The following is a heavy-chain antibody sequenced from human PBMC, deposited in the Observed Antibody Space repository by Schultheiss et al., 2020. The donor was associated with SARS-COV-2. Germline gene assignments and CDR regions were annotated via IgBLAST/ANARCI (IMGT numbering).Heavy chain of an antibody. J-gene: IGHJ6*02. CDR3: ASFGYSSSWYRDYYYGMDV. D-gene: IGHD6-13*01. CDR2: INHSGST. V-gene: IGHV4-4*02. CDR1: GGSISSSNW. Sequence: SETLSLTCAVSGGSISSSNWWSWVRQPPGKGLEWIGEINHSGSTTYNPSLKSRVTISEDTSKKQFSLKLNSVTAADTAVYYCASFGYSSSWYRDYYYGMDVWGQGTTVTFSS.